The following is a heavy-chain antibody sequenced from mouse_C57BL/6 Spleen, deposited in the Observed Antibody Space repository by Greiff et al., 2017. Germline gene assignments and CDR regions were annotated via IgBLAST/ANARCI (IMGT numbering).Heavy chain of an antibody. J-gene: IGHJ4*01. Sequence: EVKVVESGGGLVKPGGSLKLSCAASGFTFSSYTMSWVRQTPEKRLEWVATISGGGGNTYYPDSVKGRFTISRDNAKTTLYLQMSSLRSEDTALYYCARQGADAMDYWGQGTSVTVSS. CDR2: ISGGGGNT. CDR1: GFTFSSYT. V-gene: IGHV5-9*01. CDR3: ARQGADAMDY.